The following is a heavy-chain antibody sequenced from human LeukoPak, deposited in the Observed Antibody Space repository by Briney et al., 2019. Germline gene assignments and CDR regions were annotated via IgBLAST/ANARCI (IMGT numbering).Heavy chain of an antibody. V-gene: IGHV4-34*01. Sequence: SETLSLTCAVCGGSFSGYYWSWIRQPPGKGLEWIGENNHSGSTNYNPSLKSRVTISVDTSKNQFSLKLSSVTAADTAVYYCARGGAYYDILTGYKDGHFDYWGQGTLVTVSS. J-gene: IGHJ4*02. CDR3: ARGGAYYDILTGYKDGHFDY. CDR2: NNHSGST. CDR1: GGSFSGYY. D-gene: IGHD3-9*01.